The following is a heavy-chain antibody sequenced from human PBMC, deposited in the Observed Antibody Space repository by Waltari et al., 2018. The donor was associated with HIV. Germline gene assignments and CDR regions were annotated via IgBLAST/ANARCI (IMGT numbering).Heavy chain of an antibody. CDR3: VKERGPFNGFDI. Sequence: QVYLMESGGGVVQPGGSLKLSWAASGFPFSSDGMHWVRQAPGKGLEWVAVIWSDGYNKFYADSVRGRVTFSRDNSKYTLSLQMNSLRAEDTALYYCVKERGPFNGFDIWGQGTMVTVSS. CDR1: GFPFSSDG. V-gene: IGHV3-33*06. J-gene: IGHJ3*02. CDR2: IWSDGYNK. D-gene: IGHD3-16*01.